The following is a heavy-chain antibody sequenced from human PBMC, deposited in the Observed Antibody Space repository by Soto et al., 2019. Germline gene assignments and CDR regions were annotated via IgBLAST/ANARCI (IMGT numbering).Heavy chain of an antibody. J-gene: IGHJ4*02. CDR3: ARKVGRFRQEDY. V-gene: IGHV4-31*03. CDR2: IYYSGST. D-gene: IGHD3-3*01. Sequence: QVQLQESGPGLVKPSQTLSLTCTVSGGSISSGGYYWSWIRQHPGKGLEWIGYIYYSGSTYYNPSLKRRVSISVDTSKNQSSMKLSSVTAADTAVYYCARKVGRFRQEDYWGQGTLVTVSS. CDR1: GGSISSGGYY.